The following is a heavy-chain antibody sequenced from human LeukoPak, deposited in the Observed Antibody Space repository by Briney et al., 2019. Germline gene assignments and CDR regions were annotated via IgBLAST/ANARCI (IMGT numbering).Heavy chain of an antibody. D-gene: IGHD4-11*01. V-gene: IGHV3-64*01. CDR3: ARGYSNGGAY. CDR1: GFTFSSHG. J-gene: IGHJ4*02. Sequence: GGSLRLSCAASGFTFSSHGMHWARQAPGKGLEYVSAISSNGGSTYYANSVKGRFTISRDNSKNTLYLQMGSLRAEDMAVYYCARGYSNGGAYWGQGTLVTVSS. CDR2: ISSNGGST.